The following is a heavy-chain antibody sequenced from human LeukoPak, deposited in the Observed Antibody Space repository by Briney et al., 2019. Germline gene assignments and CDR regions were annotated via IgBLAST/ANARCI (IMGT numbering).Heavy chain of an antibody. V-gene: IGHV3-48*01. CDR3: AREEIVGEYYYYYGMDV. Sequence: GGSLRLSCAVSGFTFSSYSMNWVRQAPGKGLEWVSYISSSSSTIYYADSVKGRFTISRDNAKNSLYLQMNSLRAEDTAVYYCAREEIVGEYYYYYGMDVWGQGTTVTVSS. J-gene: IGHJ6*02. CDR2: ISSSSSTI. CDR1: GFTFSSYS. D-gene: IGHD1-26*01.